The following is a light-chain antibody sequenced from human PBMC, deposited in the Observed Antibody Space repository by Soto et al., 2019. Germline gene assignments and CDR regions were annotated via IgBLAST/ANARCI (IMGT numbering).Light chain of an antibody. J-gene: IGLJ1*01. V-gene: IGLV2-14*01. CDR1: GHDIGAYNY. Sequence: QSALTQPASVSGSPGQSITISCTGSGHDIGAYNYVSWYQQHPGKAPKLIIYGVKNRPSGVSNRFSASKSAFTASLTISGLQAEDEADYYCSSYTTSYFYVFGPGTKVTVL. CDR3: SSYTTSYFYV. CDR2: GVK.